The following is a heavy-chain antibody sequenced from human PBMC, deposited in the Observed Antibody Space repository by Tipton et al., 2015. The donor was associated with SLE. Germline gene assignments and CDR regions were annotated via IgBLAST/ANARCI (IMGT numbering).Heavy chain of an antibody. J-gene: IGHJ4*02. D-gene: IGHD3-16*02. CDR2: VYQNGRT. Sequence: TLSLTCAVSGYSINSGYFWGWIRQPPGKGLEWIGSVYQNGRTYYSPSLKTRLTISVDTSKNQFSLKLSSVTAADTAVYYCARVYVWGSYRYDYFDYWGQGTLVTVSS. V-gene: IGHV4-38-2*01. CDR3: ARVYVWGSYRYDYFDY. CDR1: GYSINSGYF.